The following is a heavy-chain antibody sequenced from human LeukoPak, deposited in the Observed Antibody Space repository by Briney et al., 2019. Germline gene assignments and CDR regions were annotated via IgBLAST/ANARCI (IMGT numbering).Heavy chain of an antibody. Sequence: PSQPLSLTCTVSGGSISSGGYYWSWIRQPPGKGLEWIGYIYHSGSTYYNPSLKSRVTISVDRSKSQFSLKLSSVTAADTAVYYCAGSSGLEDYYYMDVWGKGTTVTVSS. V-gene: IGHV4-30-2*01. CDR2: IYHSGST. CDR1: GGSISSGGYY. J-gene: IGHJ6*03. D-gene: IGHD6-13*01. CDR3: AGSSGLEDYYYMDV.